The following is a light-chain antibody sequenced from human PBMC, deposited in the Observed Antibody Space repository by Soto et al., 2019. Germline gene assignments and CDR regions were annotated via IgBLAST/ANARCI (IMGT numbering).Light chain of an antibody. CDR2: AAS. CDR3: QQYYSYPMYT. Sequence: IRMTQSPSSFSASTGDRVTITCRASQGISSYLAWYQQKPGKAPKLLIYAASTLQSGVPSRFSGSGSGTDFTLTISCLQSEDFATYYCQQYYSYPMYTFGQGTKLEIK. V-gene: IGKV1-8*01. CDR1: QGISSY. J-gene: IGKJ2*01.